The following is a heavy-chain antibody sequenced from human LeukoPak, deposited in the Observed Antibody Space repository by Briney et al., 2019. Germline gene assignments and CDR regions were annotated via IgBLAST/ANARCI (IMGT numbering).Heavy chain of an antibody. D-gene: IGHD6-25*01. J-gene: IGHJ6*03. CDR2: INHSGST. CDR3: ARGSDSSGGYYYYMDV. CDR1: GGSFSGYY. Sequence: PSETLSLTCAVYGGSFSGYYWSWIRQPPGKGLEWIGEINHSGSTNYNPSLKSRVTISVDTSKDQFSLKLSSVTAADTAVYYCARGSDSSGGYYYYMDVWGKGTTVTVSS. V-gene: IGHV4-34*01.